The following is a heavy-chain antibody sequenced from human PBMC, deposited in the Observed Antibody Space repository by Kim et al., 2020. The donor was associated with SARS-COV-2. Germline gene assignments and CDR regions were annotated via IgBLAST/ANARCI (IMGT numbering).Heavy chain of an antibody. CDR2: MNPNSGNT. Sequence: ASVKVSCKASGYTFTSYDINWVRQATGQGLEWMGWMNPNSGNTGYAQKFQGRVTMTRNTSISTAYMELSSLRSEDTAVYYCARTNWYYYDSSGHDAFDIWGQGTMVTVSS. J-gene: IGHJ3*02. D-gene: IGHD3-22*01. CDR3: ARTNWYYYDSSGHDAFDI. V-gene: IGHV1-8*01. CDR1: GYTFTSYD.